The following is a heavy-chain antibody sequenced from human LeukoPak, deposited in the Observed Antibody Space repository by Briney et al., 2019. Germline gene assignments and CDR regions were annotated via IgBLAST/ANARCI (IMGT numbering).Heavy chain of an antibody. CDR3: AKDRVALRLGELSLSLFDY. CDR2: ISGSGGST. D-gene: IGHD3-16*02. J-gene: IGHJ4*02. Sequence: GGSLRLSCAASGFTFSSYAMHWVRQAPGKGLEWVSAISGSGGSTYYADSVKGRFTISRDNSKNTLYLQMNSLRAEDTAVYYCAKDRVALRLGELSLSLFDYWGQGTLVTVSS. V-gene: IGHV3-23*01. CDR1: GFTFSSYA.